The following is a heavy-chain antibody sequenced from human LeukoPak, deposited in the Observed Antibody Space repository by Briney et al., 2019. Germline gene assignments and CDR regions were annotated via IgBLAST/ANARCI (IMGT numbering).Heavy chain of an antibody. Sequence: PGGSLRLSCAASGFTFSSYGMHWVRQAPEKGLEWVSSISSSDSYIYYADSVKGRFTISRDNAKNSLYLQMNSLRAEDTAVYYRARDPLGRAADYWGQGTLVTVSS. CDR2: ISSSDSYI. J-gene: IGHJ4*02. CDR3: ARDPLGRAADY. V-gene: IGHV3-21*01. D-gene: IGHD7-27*01. CDR1: GFTFSSYG.